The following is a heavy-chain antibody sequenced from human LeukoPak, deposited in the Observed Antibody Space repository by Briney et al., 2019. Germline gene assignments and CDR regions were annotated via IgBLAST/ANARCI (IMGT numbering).Heavy chain of an antibody. CDR3: ARHFQGYYMDV. Sequence: EWIGEINHSGSTNYNPSLKSRVTISVDTSKNQFSLKLSSVTAADTAVYYCARHFQGYYMDVWGKGTTVTVSS. CDR2: INHSGST. V-gene: IGHV4-34*01. J-gene: IGHJ6*03.